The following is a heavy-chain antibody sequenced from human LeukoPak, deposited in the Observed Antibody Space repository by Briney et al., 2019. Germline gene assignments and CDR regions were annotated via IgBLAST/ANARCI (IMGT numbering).Heavy chain of an antibody. CDR1: GGSISSSNTY. J-gene: IGHJ5*02. D-gene: IGHD3-10*01. CDR3: VRHDYYGPVNWFDP. V-gene: IGHV4-39*01. CDR2: IFYSGTT. Sequence: EPSETLSLTCSVSGGSISSSNTYWGWIRQPPRKGLGWIVSIFYSGTTYYNPSLRSRVTIFVDTSKNQFSLRLRSVTAADTAVYYCVRHDYYGPVNWFDPWGQGTLVTVSS.